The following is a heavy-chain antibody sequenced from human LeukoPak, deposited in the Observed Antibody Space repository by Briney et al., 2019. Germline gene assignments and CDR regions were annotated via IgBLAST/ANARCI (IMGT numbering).Heavy chain of an antibody. CDR2: IKQDGSEK. Sequence: GGSLRLSCAASGFTFSSYWMSWVRQAPGKGLEWVANIKQDGSEKYYVDSVKGRFTISRDNAKNSLYLQMNSLRAEDTAVYYCARDVRVDTAMVTNRGRLNWFDPWGQGTLVTVSS. J-gene: IGHJ5*02. D-gene: IGHD5-18*01. V-gene: IGHV3-7*01. CDR1: GFTFSSYW. CDR3: ARDVRVDTAMVTNRGRLNWFDP.